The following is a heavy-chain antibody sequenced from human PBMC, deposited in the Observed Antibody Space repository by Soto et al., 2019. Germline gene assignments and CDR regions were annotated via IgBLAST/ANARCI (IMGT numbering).Heavy chain of an antibody. CDR1: GDTFSSYA. CDR3: ARDGSGYRSRASPMDV. CDR2: IIPIFGTA. D-gene: IGHD3-22*01. J-gene: IGHJ6*02. V-gene: IGHV1-69*13. Sequence: SVKVSCKASGDTFSSYAISWVRQAPGQGLEWMGGIIPIFGTANYAQKFQGRVTITADESTSTAYMELSSLRSEDTAVYYCARDGSGYRSRASPMDVWGQGTTVTVSS.